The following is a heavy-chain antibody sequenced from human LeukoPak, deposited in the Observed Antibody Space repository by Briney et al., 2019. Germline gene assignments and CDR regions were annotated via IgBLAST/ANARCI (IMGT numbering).Heavy chain of an antibody. D-gene: IGHD3-10*01. Sequence: PSETLSLTCAVYGGSFSGYYWSWIRQPPGKGLEWIGEINHSGSTNYNPSLKSRVTISVDTSKNQFSLKLSSVTAADTAVYYCARLWFGFDPWGQGTLVTVSS. J-gene: IGHJ5*02. CDR3: ARLWFGFDP. CDR1: GGSFSGYY. CDR2: INHSGST. V-gene: IGHV4-34*01.